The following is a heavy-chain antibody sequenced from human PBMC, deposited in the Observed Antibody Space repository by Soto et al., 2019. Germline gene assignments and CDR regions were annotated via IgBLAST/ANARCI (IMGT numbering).Heavy chain of an antibody. V-gene: IGHV4-61*01. CDR3: ARGQRLVPARWFDP. CDR1: GGSVSSGSYY. D-gene: IGHD2-2*01. Sequence: PSETLSLTCTVSGGSVSSGSYYWSWIRQPPGKGLEWIGYIYYSGSTNYNPSLKSRVTISVDTSKNQFSLKLSSVTAADTAVYYCARGQRLVPARWFDPWGQGTLVTVSS. CDR2: IYYSGST. J-gene: IGHJ5*02.